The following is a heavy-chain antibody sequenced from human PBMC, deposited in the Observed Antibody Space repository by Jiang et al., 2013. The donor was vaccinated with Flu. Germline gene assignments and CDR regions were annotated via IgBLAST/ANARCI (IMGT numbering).Heavy chain of an antibody. V-gene: IGHV1-69*01. CDR3: ARDHGQYYYDSRREIDP. CDR2: IIPIFGTA. J-gene: IGHJ5*02. Sequence: SGAEVKKPGSSVKVSCKASGGTFSSYAISWVRQAPGQGLEWMGGIIPIFGTANYAQKFQGRVTITADESTSTAYMELSSLRSEDTAVYYCARDHGQYYYDSRREIDPWGQGTLVTVSS. CDR1: GGTFSSYA. D-gene: IGHD3-22*01.